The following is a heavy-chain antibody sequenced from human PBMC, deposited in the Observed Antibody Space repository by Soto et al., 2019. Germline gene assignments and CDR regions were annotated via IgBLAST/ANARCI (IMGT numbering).Heavy chain of an antibody. D-gene: IGHD2-2*01. Sequence: QITLKESGPTLVKPTQTLTLTCTFSGFSLSTSGVGVGWIRQPPGKALEWLALIYWDDDKRYSPSLKSRLTITKDTSKNQVVLTMTNMDPVDTATYYCAHKTVYCSSTSCYFGWFDPWGQGTLVTVSS. CDR3: AHKTVYCSSTSCYFGWFDP. CDR1: GFSLSTSGVG. CDR2: IYWDDDK. J-gene: IGHJ5*02. V-gene: IGHV2-5*02.